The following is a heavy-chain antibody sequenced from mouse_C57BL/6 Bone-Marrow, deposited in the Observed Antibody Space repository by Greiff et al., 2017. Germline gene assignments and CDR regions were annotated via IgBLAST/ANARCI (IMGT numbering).Heavy chain of an antibody. CDR2: IHPNSGST. Sequence: VQLQQPGAELVKPGASVKLSCKASGYTFTSSWMHWVKQRPGQGLEWIGMIHPNSGSTNYNEKFKSKATLTVDKSSSTAYMQLSSLTSEDSAVYYGARYYYGSSAWFAYWGQGTLVTVSA. J-gene: IGHJ3*01. CDR3: ARYYYGSSAWFAY. CDR1: GYTFTSSW. D-gene: IGHD1-1*01. V-gene: IGHV1-64*01.